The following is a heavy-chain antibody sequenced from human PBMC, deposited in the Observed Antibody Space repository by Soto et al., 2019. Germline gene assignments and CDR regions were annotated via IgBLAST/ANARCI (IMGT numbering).Heavy chain of an antibody. D-gene: IGHD6-13*01. J-gene: IGHJ4*02. V-gene: IGHV5-51*01. CDR1: GYTFSNFW. Sequence: PGESLKISCQCSGYTFSNFWIGWVRQLPGKGLEWMGIIYPGDHETRYSPSFHGKVTISADKSINTAYLQWNSLEASDTAFYFCARSPRSSPYFDYWGKGALVTVS. CDR3: ARSPRSSPYFDY. CDR2: IYPGDHET.